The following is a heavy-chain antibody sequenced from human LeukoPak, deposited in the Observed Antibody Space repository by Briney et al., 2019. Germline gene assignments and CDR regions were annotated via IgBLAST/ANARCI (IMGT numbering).Heavy chain of an antibody. CDR3: ARGRVGPYPGTYY. D-gene: IGHD1-26*01. CDR1: EFSVGSNY. J-gene: IGHJ4*02. V-gene: IGHV3-66*01. CDR2: IYSGGST. Sequence: PGGSLRLSCAASEFSVGSNYMTWVRQAPGKGLEWVSLIYSGGSTYYADSVKGRFTISRDNSKNTLYLQMNTLRVEDTAVYYCARGRVGPYPGTYYWGQGTLVTVSS.